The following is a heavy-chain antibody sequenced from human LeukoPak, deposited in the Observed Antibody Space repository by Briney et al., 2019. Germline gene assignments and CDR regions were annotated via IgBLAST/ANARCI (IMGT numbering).Heavy chain of an antibody. V-gene: IGHV4-59*01. J-gene: IGHJ4*02. CDR1: GGSINSYY. D-gene: IGHD3-16*01. CDR3: ARTLKDAYLNAFGY. CDR2: VSSSGST. Sequence: SETLSPTCTVSGGSINSYYWNWLRQPPGKTLEWIGYVSSSGSTNYSPFFKSRLTISLDTSKNQFSLNLRSVTAADTAVYYCARTLKDAYLNAFGYWGQGTLVAVSS.